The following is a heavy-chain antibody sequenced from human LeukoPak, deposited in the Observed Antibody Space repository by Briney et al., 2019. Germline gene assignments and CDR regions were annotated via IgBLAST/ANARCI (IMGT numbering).Heavy chain of an antibody. CDR2: ISSSGSTI. CDR1: GFTFSSYE. J-gene: IGHJ4*02. D-gene: IGHD3-10*01. CDR3: ARDVGSGSYSASDY. V-gene: IGHV3-48*03. Sequence: GGSLRLSCAASGFTFSSYEMNWVRQAPGKGLEWVSYISSSGSTIYYADSVKGRFTISRDNAKNSLYLQMNSLRAEDTAVYYCARDVGSGSYSASDYWGQGTRVTVSS.